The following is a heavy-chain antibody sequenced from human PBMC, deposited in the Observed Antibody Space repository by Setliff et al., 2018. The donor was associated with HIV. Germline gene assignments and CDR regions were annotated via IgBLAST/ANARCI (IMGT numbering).Heavy chain of an antibody. Sequence: GGSLRLSCAASGFTFSSYAMSWVRQAPGKGLEWVSAISGSVGSTYYADSVKGRFTISRDNSKNTLYLQMNSLRAEDTAVYYCEKDPRAAVATICDYWGQGTLVTVSS. J-gene: IGHJ4*02. CDR3: EKDPRAAVATICDY. D-gene: IGHD5-12*01. V-gene: IGHV3-23*01. CDR1: GFTFSSYA. CDR2: ISGSVGST.